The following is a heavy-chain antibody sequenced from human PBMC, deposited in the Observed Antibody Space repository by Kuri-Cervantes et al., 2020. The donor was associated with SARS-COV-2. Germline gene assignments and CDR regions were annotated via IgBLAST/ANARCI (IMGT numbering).Heavy chain of an antibody. CDR3: AKAESGSSNPYFDS. J-gene: IGHJ4*02. D-gene: IGHD5-12*01. CDR2: ISGNGHNR. Sequence: GESLKISCAASGFTFSSYSMNWVRRAPGKGLEWVAAISGNGHNRYHAKSVKGRFTISRDNSDYTLYLQMNSLRAEDTAVYYCAKAESGSSNPYFDSWGQGTLVTVSS. CDR1: GFTFSSYS. V-gene: IGHV3-23*01.